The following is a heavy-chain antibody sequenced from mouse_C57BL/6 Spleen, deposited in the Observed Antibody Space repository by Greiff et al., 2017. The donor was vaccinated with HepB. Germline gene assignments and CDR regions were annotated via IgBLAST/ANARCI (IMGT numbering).Heavy chain of an antibody. J-gene: IGHJ2*01. D-gene: IGHD1-1*01. CDR1: GYAFSSSW. CDR2: IYPGDGDT. CDR3: ARAYYYGSSYKYYLDY. V-gene: IGHV1-82*01. Sequence: QVQLKESGPELVKPGASVKISCKASGYAFSSSWMNWVKQRPGKGLEWIGRIYPGDGDTNYNGKFKGKATLTADKSSSTAYMQLSSLTSEDSAVYFCARAYYYGSSYKYYLDYWGQGTTLTVSS.